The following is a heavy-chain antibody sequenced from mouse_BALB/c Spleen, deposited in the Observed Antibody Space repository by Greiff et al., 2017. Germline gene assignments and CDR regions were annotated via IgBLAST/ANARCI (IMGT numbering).Heavy chain of an antibody. D-gene: IGHD1-2*01. CDR3: SRNWRLRLYSFDY. CDR1: GFSLTSYG. CDR2: IWSGGST. V-gene: IGHV2-4-1*01. J-gene: IGHJ2*01. Sequence: VQLEESGPGLVQPSQSLSITCTASGFSLTSYGVHWVRQSPGKGLEWMGVIWSGGSTDYNAAFISRLSISKDNSKSQVFFKMKSLQADDTAIYYCSRNWRLRLYSFDYWGQGTTLTVSS.